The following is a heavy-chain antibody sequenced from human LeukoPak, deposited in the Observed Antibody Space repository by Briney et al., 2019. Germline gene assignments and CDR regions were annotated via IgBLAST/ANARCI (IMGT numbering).Heavy chain of an antibody. V-gene: IGHV4-59*01. CDR1: GGSISNYF. D-gene: IGHD6-19*01. CDR2: ITYSGST. Sequence: SETLSLTCTVSGGSISNYFWSWIRQPSGKGLEWIGFITYSGSTDHNPSLKSRVTISVDASKDQFSLKLTSVTAADTAVYYCVRHTTSGWYQVVYWGQGTLATVSS. CDR3: VRHTTSGWYQVVY. J-gene: IGHJ4*02.